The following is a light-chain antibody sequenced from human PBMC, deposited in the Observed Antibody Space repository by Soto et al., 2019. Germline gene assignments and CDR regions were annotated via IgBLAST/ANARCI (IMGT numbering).Light chain of an antibody. CDR2: EVS. CDR3: SSYKSSSTRV. Sequence: QSALTQPASVSGSPGQSITISCTGTSSDVGAYDYVSWYQQHPDKAPKLMIYEVSNRPSGVSNRFSGSKSVNTATLTISGLQADDEADYYCSSYKSSSTRVFGTGTKVTV. J-gene: IGLJ1*01. CDR1: SSDVGAYDY. V-gene: IGLV2-14*03.